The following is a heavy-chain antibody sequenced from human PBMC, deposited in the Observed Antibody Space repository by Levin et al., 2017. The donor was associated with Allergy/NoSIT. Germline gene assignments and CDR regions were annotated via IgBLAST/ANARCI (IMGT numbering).Heavy chain of an antibody. CDR1: GFTFSHYS. J-gene: IGHJ3*02. CDR3: VRGVYFYGSGSHVFDI. CDR2: IWYDGSRT. V-gene: IGHV3-30-3*01. Sequence: LSLTCAASGFTFSHYSMQWVRQAPGQGLEWVALIWYDGSRTYYSDSLKGRFTVSRDNSKNTLFLQMNTLETGDSAVYYCVRGVYFYGSGSHVFDIWGQGTVVTVSS. D-gene: IGHD3-10*01.